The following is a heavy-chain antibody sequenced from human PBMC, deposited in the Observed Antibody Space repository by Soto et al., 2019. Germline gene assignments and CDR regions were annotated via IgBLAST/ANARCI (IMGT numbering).Heavy chain of an antibody. Sequence: EVQLVESGGGLVQPRGSLRISCAASGFAFENYAMHWVRQAPGKGLEWVSGISWNSGSIGYADSVKGRFTISRDNAKNSLYMEMNSLRAEDTAFYYCAKGSGDSGSGTFYQPFDYWGQGALVTVSS. J-gene: IGHJ4*02. D-gene: IGHD3-10*01. CDR1: GFAFENYA. CDR3: AKGSGDSGSGTFYQPFDY. V-gene: IGHV3-9*01. CDR2: ISWNSGSI.